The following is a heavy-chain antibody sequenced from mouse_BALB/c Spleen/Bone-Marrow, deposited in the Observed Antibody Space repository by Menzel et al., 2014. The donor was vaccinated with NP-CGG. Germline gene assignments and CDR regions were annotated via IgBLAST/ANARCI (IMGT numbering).Heavy chain of an antibody. D-gene: IGHD1-1*01. J-gene: IGHJ1*01. CDR2: INPYNGGT. Sequence: EVQGVESGPELVKPGASMKVSCKASGYSFTGYTMNWVKQSHGKNLEWIGLINPYNGGTTYNQKFKGKATLTVDKSSSTAYMELLSLTSEDSAVYYCASYFGSSCYFDVWGAGTTVTVSS. CDR1: GYSFTGYT. CDR3: ASYFGSSCYFDV. V-gene: IGHV1-18*01.